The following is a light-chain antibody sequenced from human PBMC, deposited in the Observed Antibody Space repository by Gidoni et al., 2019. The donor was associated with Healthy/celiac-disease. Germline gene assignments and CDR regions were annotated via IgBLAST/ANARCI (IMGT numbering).Light chain of an antibody. CDR1: QSISSW. J-gene: IGKJ4*01. CDR3: QQYNRYPLT. V-gene: IGKV1-5*03. Sequence: DIQMTQSPSTLSASVGDRVTITCRASQSISSWLAWYQQKPGKAPKLLIYKASSLESGVPSRFSGSGSGTEFTLTISSLQPDDFATYYCQQYNRYPLTFXGXTKVEIK. CDR2: KAS.